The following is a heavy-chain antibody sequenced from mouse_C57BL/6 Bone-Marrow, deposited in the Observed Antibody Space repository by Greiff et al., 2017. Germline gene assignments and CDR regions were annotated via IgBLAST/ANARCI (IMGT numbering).Heavy chain of an antibody. Sequence: LMESGPELVKPGASVKISCKASGYAFSSSWMNWVKQRPGKGLEWIGRIYPGDGDTNYNGKFKGKATLTADKSSSTAYMQLSSLTSEDSAVYFCARYGYYGGYFDYWGQGTTLTVSS. CDR1: GYAFSSSW. CDR2: IYPGDGDT. D-gene: IGHD1-1*01. CDR3: ARYGYYGGYFDY. J-gene: IGHJ2*01. V-gene: IGHV1-82*01.